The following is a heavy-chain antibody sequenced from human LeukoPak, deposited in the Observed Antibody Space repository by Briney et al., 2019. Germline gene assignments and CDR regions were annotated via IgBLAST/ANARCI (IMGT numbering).Heavy chain of an antibody. Sequence: GGSLRLSCAASGFTFSSYAMSWVRQAPGKGLEWVSAISGSGGSTYYADSVKGRFTISRDNSKNTLYLQMNSLRAEDTAVNYCAKDREWAAILYLSAFDIWGQGTMVTVSS. CDR3: AKDREWAAILYLSAFDI. CDR2: ISGSGGST. V-gene: IGHV3-23*01. J-gene: IGHJ3*02. CDR1: GFTFSSYA. D-gene: IGHD2-21*02.